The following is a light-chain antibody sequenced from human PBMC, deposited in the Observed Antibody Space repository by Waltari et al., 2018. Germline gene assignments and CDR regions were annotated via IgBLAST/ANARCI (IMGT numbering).Light chain of an antibody. CDR2: KAS. J-gene: IGKJ1*01. CDR3: QQYRNLWT. CDR1: QSLSNW. Sequence: DIQMTQSPSTLSASVGDRVTIPCRASQSLSNWLAWYQQKPGKAPKVLIYKASTLESGVPSRFSGSGSGTEFTLTISSLQPDDFATYYCQQYRNLWTFGQGTKVEIK. V-gene: IGKV1-5*03.